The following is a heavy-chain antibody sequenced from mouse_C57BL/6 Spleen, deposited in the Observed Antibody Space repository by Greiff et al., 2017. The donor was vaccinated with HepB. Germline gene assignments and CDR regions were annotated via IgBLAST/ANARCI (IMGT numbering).Heavy chain of an antibody. V-gene: IGHV1-64*01. J-gene: IGHJ3*01. D-gene: IGHD2-4*01. Sequence: QVQLQQPGAELVKPGASVKLSCKASGYTFTSYWMHWVKQRPGQGLEWIGMIHPKSGSTNYNEKFKSKATLTVDKSSSTAYMQLSSLTSEDSAVYYCARSGDYPFAYWGQGTLVTVSA. CDR3: ARSGDYPFAY. CDR1: GYTFTSYW. CDR2: IHPKSGST.